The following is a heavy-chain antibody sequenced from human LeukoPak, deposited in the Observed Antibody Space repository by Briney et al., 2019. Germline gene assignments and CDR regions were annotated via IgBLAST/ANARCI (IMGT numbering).Heavy chain of an antibody. J-gene: IGHJ4*02. V-gene: IGHV3-15*01. D-gene: IGHD1-26*01. CDR1: GFTFSTSA. CDR2: IRSKADGGTA. CDR3: TRDLGAYAQ. Sequence: GGSLRLSCAASGFTFSTSAMSWVRQAPGKGLEWVGRIRSKADGGTADYAAPVKGRFSMSRDDSKNTLYLQMNSLKTEDTAVYYCTRDLGAYAQWGQGTLVTVSS.